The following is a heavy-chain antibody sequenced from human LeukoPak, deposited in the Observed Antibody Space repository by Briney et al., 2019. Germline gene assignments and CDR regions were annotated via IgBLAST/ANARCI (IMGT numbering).Heavy chain of an antibody. CDR1: VYTFTRYY. CDR2: INPSGGST. D-gene: IGHD4-17*01. CDR3: ARERAYGDYVDY. Sequence: ASVKVSCKASVYTFTRYYMHWVRQAPGQGLEWMGIINPSGGSTSYAQRFQGRVNMTRYTSTSTVYMEVSSLRSEDRAVYYCARERAYGDYVDYWGQGTLVTVSS. J-gene: IGHJ4*02. V-gene: IGHV1-46*01.